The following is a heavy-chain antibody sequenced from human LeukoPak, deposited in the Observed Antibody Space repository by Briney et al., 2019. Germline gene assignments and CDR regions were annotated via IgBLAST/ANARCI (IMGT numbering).Heavy chain of an antibody. J-gene: IGHJ4*02. CDR1: GGSISSGGYS. Sequence: SETLSLTCAVSGGSISSGGYSCSWIRQPPGKGLEWIGYIYHSGSTYYNPSLKSRVTISVDRSKNQFSLKLSSVTAADTAVYYCARGGAYYYDSSGYMFDYWGQGTLVTVAS. D-gene: IGHD3-22*01. CDR3: ARGGAYYYDSSGYMFDY. V-gene: IGHV4-30-2*01. CDR2: IYHSGST.